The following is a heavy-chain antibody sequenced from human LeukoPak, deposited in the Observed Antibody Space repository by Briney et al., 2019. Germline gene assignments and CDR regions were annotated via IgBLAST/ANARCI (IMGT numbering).Heavy chain of an antibody. D-gene: IGHD3-9*01. CDR2: IYYSGST. V-gene: IGHV4-59*01. Sequence: PSETLSLTCTVSGGSISSYYWSWIRQPPGKGLEWIGYIYYSGSTNYNPSLKSRVTISVDTSKNQFSLKLSSVTAADTAVYYCAKPYSVVRYSGTGFDYWGQGTLVTVSS. J-gene: IGHJ4*02. CDR1: GGSISSYY. CDR3: AKPYSVVRYSGTGFDY.